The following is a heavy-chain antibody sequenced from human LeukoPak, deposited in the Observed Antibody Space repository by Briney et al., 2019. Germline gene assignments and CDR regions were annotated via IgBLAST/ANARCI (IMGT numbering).Heavy chain of an antibody. CDR1: GFTFNGYA. J-gene: IGHJ6*02. V-gene: IGHV3-23*01. D-gene: IGHD3-10*01. CDR3: AKEGYYGSGSSRYYYGMDV. CDR2: ISGSGGDT. Sequence: GGSLRLSCAASGFTFNGYALTWVRQAPGKGLEWVSGISGSGGDTYYADSVKGRFTISRDNSKNTPYLQMNNLRAEDTAVYYCAKEGYYGSGSSRYYYGMDVWGQGTTVTVSS.